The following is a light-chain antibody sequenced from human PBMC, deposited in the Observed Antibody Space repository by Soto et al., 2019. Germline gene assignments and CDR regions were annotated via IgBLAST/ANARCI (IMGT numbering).Light chain of an antibody. CDR3: SSFTSTTTLHV. J-gene: IGLJ1*01. CDR2: DVN. V-gene: IGLV2-14*03. CDR1: SSDIGGYDY. Sequence: QSALTQPASVSGSPGQSITISCTGTSSDIGGYDYVSWYQQHPGKAPKLVIYDVNYRPSGLANRFSGSKSGNTASLTISGLQAEDEADYYCSSFTSTTTLHVFGTGTKVTVL.